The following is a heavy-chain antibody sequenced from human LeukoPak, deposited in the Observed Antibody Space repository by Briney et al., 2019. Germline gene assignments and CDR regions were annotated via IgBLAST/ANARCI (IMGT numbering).Heavy chain of an antibody. J-gene: IGHJ6*03. V-gene: IGHV4-4*07. CDR3: AGFYGGNSLYYYYYMDV. Sequence: SETLSLTCTVSGGSISNYYWSWIRQPAGKGLEWIGRIYTSGSANYNPSLKSRVTMSVDTSKNQFSLKLSSVTAADTAVYYCAGFYGGNSLYYYYYMDVWGKGTTVTISS. D-gene: IGHD4-23*01. CDR2: IYTSGSA. CDR1: GGSISNYY.